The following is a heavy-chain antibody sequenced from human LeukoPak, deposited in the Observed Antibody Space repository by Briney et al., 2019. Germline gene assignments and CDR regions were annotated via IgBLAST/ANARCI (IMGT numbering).Heavy chain of an antibody. CDR2: IIPIFGTA. CDR3: ARDEYCGGDCYSVV. D-gene: IGHD2-21*02. V-gene: IGHV1-69*05. Sequence: SVKVSCKASGGTFSSYTISWVRQAPGQGLEWMGRIIPIFGTANYAQKFQGRVTSTTDESTSTAYMELSSLRSEDTAVYYCARDEYCGGDCYSVVWGQGTLVTVSS. J-gene: IGHJ4*02. CDR1: GGTFSSYT.